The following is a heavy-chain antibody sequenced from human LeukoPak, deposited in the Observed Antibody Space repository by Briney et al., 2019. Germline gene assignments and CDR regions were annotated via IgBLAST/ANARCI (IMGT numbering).Heavy chain of an antibody. J-gene: IGHJ4*02. Sequence: SETLSLTCAVYGGSFSGYYWSWIRQPPGKGLEWIGEINHSGSTNYNPSLKSRVTISVYTSKNQFSLKLSSVNAADTAVYYCARGYCSGGSCYSREFDYWGPGTLVTVSS. D-gene: IGHD2-15*01. CDR3: ARGYCSGGSCYSREFDY. CDR1: GGSFSGYY. CDR2: INHSGST. V-gene: IGHV4-34*01.